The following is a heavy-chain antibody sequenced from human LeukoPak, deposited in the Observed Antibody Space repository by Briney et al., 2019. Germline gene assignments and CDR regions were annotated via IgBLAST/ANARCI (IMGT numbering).Heavy chain of an antibody. CDR2: ISSSSSYI. D-gene: IGHD4/OR15-4a*01. Sequence: AGGSLRLSCAASGFTFSSYSMNWVRQAPGKGLEWISSISSSSSYIYHGDSVKGRFTISRDNAKNSLYLQMNSLRAEDTAVYFCTRFVYGARADESGGHWGQGTLVTVSS. J-gene: IGHJ4*02. CDR1: GFTFSSYS. CDR3: TRFVYGARADESGGH. V-gene: IGHV3-21*01.